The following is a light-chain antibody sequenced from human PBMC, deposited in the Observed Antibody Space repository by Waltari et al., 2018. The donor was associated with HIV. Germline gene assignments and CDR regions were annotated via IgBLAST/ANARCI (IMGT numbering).Light chain of an antibody. V-gene: IGLV2-14*01. Sequence: QSALTQPASVSASPGQSMTISCSGSSSDFGVYNYVSWYQQHPGGVPKVIIYGVFSRSAGVSNRFCGSRSGNTASLTISGLQIEDEADYYCTSFTKNDTLIFGAGARVTVL. CDR3: TSFTKNDTLI. CDR2: GVF. J-gene: IGLJ2*01. CDR1: SSDFGVYNY.